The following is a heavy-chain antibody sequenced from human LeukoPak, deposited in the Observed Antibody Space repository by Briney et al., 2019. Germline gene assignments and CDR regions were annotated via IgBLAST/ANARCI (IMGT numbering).Heavy chain of an antibody. V-gene: IGHV4-39*07. CDR3: ARLNGSGSYYYYYYYMDV. D-gene: IGHD3-10*01. CDR1: GGSISSSSYY. CDR2: IYYSGST. Sequence: SETLSLTCTVSGGSISSSSYYWGWIRQPPGKGLEWIGSIYYSGSTYYNSSLKSRVTISVDTSKNQFSLKLSSVTAADTAVYYCARLNGSGSYYYYYYYMDVWGKGTTVTVSS. J-gene: IGHJ6*03.